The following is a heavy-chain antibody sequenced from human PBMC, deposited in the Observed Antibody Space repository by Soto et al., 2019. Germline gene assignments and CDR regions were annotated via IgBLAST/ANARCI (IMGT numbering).Heavy chain of an antibody. J-gene: IGHJ4*02. CDR2: IGTSGTYI. D-gene: IGHD1-1*01. CDR1: GFTFSSYS. V-gene: IGHV3-21*01. Sequence: VGSLRLSCAASGFTFSSYSLDWVRQAPGKGLEWVSSIGTSGTYIYYADSLKGRFTISRDNAKNSLYLQMNSLRAEDTAVYYCARVRERYFDYWGQGTLVTVSS. CDR3: ARVRERYFDY.